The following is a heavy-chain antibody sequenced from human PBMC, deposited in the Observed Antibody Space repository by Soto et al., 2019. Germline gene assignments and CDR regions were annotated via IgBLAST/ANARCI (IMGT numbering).Heavy chain of an antibody. V-gene: IGHV1-69*12. Sequence: QVQLVQSGAEVKKPGSSVKVSCKASGGTFSSYAISWVRQAPGQGLEWMGGIIPIFGTANYAQKFQGRVTINADASTSTAYMEVSSLRSEGTAVYYCATMKVGYPYYDYGMVVWGQGTTVTVSS. J-gene: IGHJ6*02. CDR2: IIPIFGTA. D-gene: IGHD3-16*02. CDR1: GGTFSSYA. CDR3: ATMKVGYPYYDYGMVV.